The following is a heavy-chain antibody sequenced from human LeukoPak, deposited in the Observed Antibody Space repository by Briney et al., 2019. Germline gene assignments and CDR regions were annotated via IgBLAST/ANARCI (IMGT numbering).Heavy chain of an antibody. CDR1: GFTFSSFS. CDR3: AREIKADAGATTRFFDY. V-gene: IGHV3-7*01. D-gene: IGHD1-26*01. Sequence: PGGSLRLSCAVSGFTFSSFSMNWVRQAPGKGLEWVANIRQDGSEKYYVDSVKGRFTISRDNAKNSLYLQMNSLRAEDTAVYYCAREIKADAGATTRFFDYWGQGTLVTVSS. CDR2: IRQDGSEK. J-gene: IGHJ4*02.